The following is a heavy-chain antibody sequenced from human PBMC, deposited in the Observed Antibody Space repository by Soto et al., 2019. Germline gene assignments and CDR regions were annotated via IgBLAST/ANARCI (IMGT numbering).Heavy chain of an antibody. CDR3: ARGTTRSLLYGMDV. CDR2: ILVGGNT. Sequence: GGSLRLSCAASVFTCSSYDMSWVRQAPGKGLEWVSTILVGGNTYYADSVKGRFTISRDNSKNTLYLQMNSLTAGDTAVYYCARGTTRSLLYGMDVWGQGTTVTVSS. V-gene: IGHV3-23*01. D-gene: IGHD1-1*01. J-gene: IGHJ6*02. CDR1: VFTCSSYD.